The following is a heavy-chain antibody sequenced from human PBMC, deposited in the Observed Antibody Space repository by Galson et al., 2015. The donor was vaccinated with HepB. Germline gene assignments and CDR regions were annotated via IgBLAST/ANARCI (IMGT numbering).Heavy chain of an antibody. V-gene: IGHV5-51*01. J-gene: IGHJ4*02. CDR1: GYSFTSYW. CDR3: ARFWSGTCYGDY. CDR2: IYPGDSDT. D-gene: IGHD1-26*01. Sequence: SGAEVKKPGESLKISCKGSGYSFTSYWIAWVRQMPGKSLEWMGIIYPGDSDTSYSPSFPGQVTIVADKTISTAYLQRSRLKASDAAMYYCARFWSGTCYGDYWGQGTLVTVSS.